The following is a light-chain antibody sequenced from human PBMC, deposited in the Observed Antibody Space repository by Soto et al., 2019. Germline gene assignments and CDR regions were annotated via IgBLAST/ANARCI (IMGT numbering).Light chain of an antibody. V-gene: IGLV2-8*01. J-gene: IGLJ2*01. CDR2: EVS. CDR3: SSYAGSNNLVV. CDR1: TCDVGGYDY. Sequence: QSVLTQPPSASGSPGQSVTISCTGTTCDVGGYDYVSWYQQHPGKAPKLMIYEVSKRPSGVPDRFSGSKSGSTASLTVSGLQAEDEADYYCSSYAGSNNLVVFGGGTKLTVL.